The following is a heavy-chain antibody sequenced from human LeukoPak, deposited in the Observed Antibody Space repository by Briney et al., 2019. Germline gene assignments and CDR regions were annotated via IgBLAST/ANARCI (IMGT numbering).Heavy chain of an antibody. CDR1: GGSISNSAYQ. V-gene: IGHV4-39*01. Sequence: PSETLSLTCTASGGSISNSAYQWGWIRQPPGKGLEWIGFVYNNGIIYSGPSLKSRVAISADTSKNQFSLNLSSVTAADTGIYYCARHLHYYGSGNSNWFDPWGQGVLVSVSS. D-gene: IGHD3-10*01. J-gene: IGHJ5*02. CDR2: VYNNGII. CDR3: ARHLHYYGSGNSNWFDP.